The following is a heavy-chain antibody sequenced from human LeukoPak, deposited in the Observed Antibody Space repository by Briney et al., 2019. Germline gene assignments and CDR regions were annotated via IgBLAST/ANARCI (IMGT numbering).Heavy chain of an antibody. Sequence: GGSLRLSCAASGITVRSNYMFWVRQAPGKGLEWVSLIYSGDSTYYADSVKGRFTISRDTSKNTVYLQMNSLRAEDTAVYFCAKRGVVIRVILVGFHKEAYYFDSWGQGALVTVSS. J-gene: IGHJ4*02. D-gene: IGHD3-22*01. CDR2: IYSGDST. CDR3: AKRGVVIRVILVGFHKEAYYFDS. CDR1: GITVRSNY. V-gene: IGHV3-53*01.